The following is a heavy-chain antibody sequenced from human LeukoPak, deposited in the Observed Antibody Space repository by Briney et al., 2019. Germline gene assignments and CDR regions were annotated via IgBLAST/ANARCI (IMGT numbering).Heavy chain of an antibody. Sequence: GGSLRLSCAASGFSFRSRGMNWVRQAPGKGLEWVSGIGPTGANIYYADSVKGRFSISRDNSMDTLYLQMNSLRAEDTALYYCATYTGAHHKTFDDWGQGTLVTVSS. D-gene: IGHD7-27*01. V-gene: IGHV3-23*01. CDR2: IGPTGANI. CDR3: ATYTGAHHKTFDD. CDR1: GFSFRSRG. J-gene: IGHJ4*02.